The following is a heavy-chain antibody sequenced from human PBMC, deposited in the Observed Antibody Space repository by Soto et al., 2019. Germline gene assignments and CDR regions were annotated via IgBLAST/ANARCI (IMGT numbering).Heavy chain of an antibody. V-gene: IGHV4-4*02. CDR3: ARSSGVSDTYWFDA. J-gene: IGHJ5*02. CDR1: GGSISRINW. CDR2: IAYSGSN. D-gene: IGHD3-10*01. Sequence: QVHLQESGTGLVKPAGTLSLTCGVSGGSISRINWWSWVRQTPGKELEWIGEIAYSGSNNYNPSRTSHVPLSIAKSNKHFFLNLMSVTAEDTAVYYCARSSGVSDTYWFDAWGQVPLVTVAS.